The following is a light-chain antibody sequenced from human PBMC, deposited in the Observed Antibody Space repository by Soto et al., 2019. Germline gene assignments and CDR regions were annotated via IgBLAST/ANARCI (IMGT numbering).Light chain of an antibody. CDR1: SSNIGAGYD. CDR3: STWDDSLNGWV. Sequence: QSVLTQPPSVSGAPGQRVTISCTGSSSNIGAGYDVHWYQQVTGTAPKLLIYNNDRRPSGVPDRFSGSKSGTSASLAISGLQSEDEADYFCSTWDDSLNGWVFGGGTKLTVL. CDR2: NND. V-gene: IGLV1-40*01. J-gene: IGLJ3*02.